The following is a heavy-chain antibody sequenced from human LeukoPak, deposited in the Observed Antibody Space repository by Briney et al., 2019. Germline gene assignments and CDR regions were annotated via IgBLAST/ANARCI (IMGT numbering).Heavy chain of an antibody. Sequence: GGSLRLSCAASGFTFSSYAMHWVRQAPGKGLEWVAVISYDGSNKYYADSVKGRFTIPRDNSKNTLYLQMNSLRAEDTAVYYCARDRITMVRGPFDYWGQGTLVTVSS. V-gene: IGHV3-30*04. CDR1: GFTFSSYA. J-gene: IGHJ4*02. CDR2: ISYDGSNK. CDR3: ARDRITMVRGPFDY. D-gene: IGHD3-10*01.